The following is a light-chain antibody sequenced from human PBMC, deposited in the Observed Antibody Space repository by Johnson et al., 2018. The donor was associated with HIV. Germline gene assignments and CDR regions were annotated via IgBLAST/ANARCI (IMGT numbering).Light chain of an antibody. J-gene: IGLJ1*01. CDR3: GTWDSSLSAYV. Sequence: QSVLTQPPSVSAAPGQKVTISCSGSSSNIGNNYVSWYQQLPGTAPKLLIYDNNKRPSGIPDRFSGSKSGTSATLGSTALQPGKEADYYCGTWDSSLSAYVFGTGTKVTVL. CDR2: DNN. V-gene: IGLV1-51*01. CDR1: SSNIGNNY.